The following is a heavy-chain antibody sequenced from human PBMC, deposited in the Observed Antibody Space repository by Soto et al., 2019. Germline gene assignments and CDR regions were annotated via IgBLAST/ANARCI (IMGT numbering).Heavy chain of an antibody. CDR1: GGTFSSYA. Sequence: SVKVSCKASGGTFSSYAISWVRQAPGQGLEWMGGIIPIFGTANYAQKFQGRVTITADESTSTAYVELSSLRSEDTAVYYCARDNYYDSSGYYGVFDYWGQGTLVTVSS. CDR3: ARDNYYDSSGYYGVFDY. D-gene: IGHD3-22*01. J-gene: IGHJ4*02. CDR2: IIPIFGTA. V-gene: IGHV1-69*13.